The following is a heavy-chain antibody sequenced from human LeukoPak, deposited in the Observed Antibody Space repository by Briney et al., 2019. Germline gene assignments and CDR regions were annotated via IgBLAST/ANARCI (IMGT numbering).Heavy chain of an antibody. J-gene: IGHJ4*02. CDR1: GYRFTDYY. V-gene: IGHV1-2*02. CDR3: ASALNSRSSSC. Sequence: GASVKVSCKASGYRFTDYYMHWVRQAPGQGLEWMGWFNPETGGTKYAQRFQGRVTMTTDTTISTAYMELTRLRSDDTAVYYCASALNSRSSSCWGQGTRVTASS. CDR2: FNPETGGT. D-gene: IGHD6-13*01.